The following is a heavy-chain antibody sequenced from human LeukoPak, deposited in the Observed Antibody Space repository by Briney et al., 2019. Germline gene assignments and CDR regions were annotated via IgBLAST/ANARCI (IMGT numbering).Heavy chain of an antibody. CDR3: AKAFRGLLVDNYYYGMDV. CDR2: ISWNSGSI. CDR1: GFTFDDYA. J-gene: IGHJ6*02. D-gene: IGHD3-9*01. V-gene: IGHV3-9*01. Sequence: GRSLRLSCAASGFTFDDYAMHWVRQAPGKGLEWVSGISWNSGSIGYADSVKGRFAISRDNAKNSLYLQMNSLRAEDTALYYCAKAFRGLLVDNYYYGMDVWGQGTTVTVSS.